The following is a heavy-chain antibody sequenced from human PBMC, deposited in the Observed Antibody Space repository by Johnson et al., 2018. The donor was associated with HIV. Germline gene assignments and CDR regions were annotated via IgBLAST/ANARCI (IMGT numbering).Heavy chain of an antibody. CDR1: GFTFSGYW. CDR2: IKQDGSQK. CDR3: ARDGSSWITGKFDAFDI. Sequence: VQLVESGGGLVQPGGSLRLSCAASGFTFSGYWMSWVRQAPGKGLEWVANIKQDGSQKYYVDSVKGRFTISRDNAKNSVYLQMNSLRAEDTAVYFCARDGSSWITGKFDAFDIWGQGTMVTVSS. D-gene: IGHD6-13*01. J-gene: IGHJ3*02. V-gene: IGHV3-7*01.